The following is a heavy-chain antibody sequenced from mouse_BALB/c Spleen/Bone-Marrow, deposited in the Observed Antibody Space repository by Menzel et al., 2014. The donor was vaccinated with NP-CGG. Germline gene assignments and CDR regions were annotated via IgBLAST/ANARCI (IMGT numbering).Heavy chain of an antibody. CDR2: ISGGGSYT. CDR1: GFNFSSYG. Sequence: EVKLMESGGGLVKPGGSLKLSCAASGFNFSSYGMSWVRQTPEKRLEWVASISGGGSYTYFPDSVKGRITISRDNAKNNLYPQMSSLRSEDTALYYCARHDYDWFAYWGQGTLVTVSA. CDR3: ARHDYDWFAY. V-gene: IGHV5-9-2*01. D-gene: IGHD2-4*01. J-gene: IGHJ3*01.